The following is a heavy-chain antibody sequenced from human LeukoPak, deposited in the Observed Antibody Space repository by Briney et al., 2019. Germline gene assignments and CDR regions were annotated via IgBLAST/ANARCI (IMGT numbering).Heavy chain of an antibody. CDR2: VNPSAGST. D-gene: IGHD4-23*01. V-gene: IGHV1-46*01. CDR1: GYTFTSYF. Sequence: SVHVSCKASGYTFTSYFMHGLRQAPGQGLEWMGIVNPSAGSTSYAQKFQGRVTMTRDTSTSTVYMELSSLRSEDTAVYYCARDFFDFGGNSTPFGYWGQGTLVTVSS. CDR3: ARDFFDFGGNSTPFGY. J-gene: IGHJ4*02.